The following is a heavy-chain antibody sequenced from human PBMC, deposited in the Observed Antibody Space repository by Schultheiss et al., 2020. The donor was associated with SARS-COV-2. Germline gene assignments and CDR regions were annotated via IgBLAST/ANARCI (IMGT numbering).Heavy chain of an antibody. D-gene: IGHD3-22*01. CDR2: ISSSGSTI. CDR1: GFTFSSYE. Sequence: GGSLRLSCAASGFTFSSYEMNWVRQAPGKGLEWVSYISSSGSTIYYADSVKGRFTISRDNAKNSLYLQMNSLRAEDTAVYYCARSWRKYYDSSGYPGGQGTLVTVSS. J-gene: IGHJ5*02. V-gene: IGHV3-48*03. CDR3: ARSWRKYYDSSGYP.